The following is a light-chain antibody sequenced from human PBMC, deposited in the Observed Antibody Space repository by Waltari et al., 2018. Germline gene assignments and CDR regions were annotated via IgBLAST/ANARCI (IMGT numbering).Light chain of an antibody. J-gene: IGLJ3*02. CDR2: DVT. CDR3: CSYTSSRTWV. CDR1: SSDVGGYNY. V-gene: IGLV2-14*03. Sequence: QSALTQPASVSGSPGQSITISCTGTSSDVGGYNYVSWYQQHPGRTPKRMIYDVTKGPPGCSTRFSGSKSGNTASLTISGLQDEDEADDYCCSYTSSRTWVFGGGTKLTVL.